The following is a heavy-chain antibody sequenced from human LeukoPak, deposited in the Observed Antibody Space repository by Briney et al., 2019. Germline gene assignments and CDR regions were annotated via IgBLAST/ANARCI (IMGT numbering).Heavy chain of an antibody. CDR1: GFTFSSYS. CDR3: ARVGSSWYEDYCYGMDV. D-gene: IGHD6-13*01. J-gene: IGHJ6*02. V-gene: IGHV3-53*01. Sequence: PGGSLRLSCAASGFTFSSYSMNWVRQAPGKGLEWVSVIYSGGSTYYADSVKGRFTISRDNSRNTLYLQMNSLRAEDTAVYYCARVGSSWYEDYCYGMDVWGQGTTVTVSS. CDR2: IYSGGST.